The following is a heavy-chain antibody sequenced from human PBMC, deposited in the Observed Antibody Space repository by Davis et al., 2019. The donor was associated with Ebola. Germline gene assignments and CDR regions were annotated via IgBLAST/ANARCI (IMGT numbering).Heavy chain of an antibody. V-gene: IGHV3-23*01. D-gene: IGHD2-8*02. J-gene: IGHJ3*02. CDR2: ISGSGGST. CDR1: VITFSSYA. CDR3: VKTRSNWWNDALEI. Sequence: GGSLRLSCTDSVITFSSYAMTWVRQAPGKGLEWVSAISGSGGSTYYADSGKGRFTISRDNSKNTLDLQMNSLRPEDTAVYYCVKTRSNWWNDALEIWGRGTMVIVSS.